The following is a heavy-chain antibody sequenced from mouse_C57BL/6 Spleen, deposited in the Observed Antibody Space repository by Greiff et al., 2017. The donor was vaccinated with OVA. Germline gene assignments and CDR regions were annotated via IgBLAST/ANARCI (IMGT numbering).Heavy chain of an antibody. D-gene: IGHD4-1*01. Sequence: VQLQQSGPELVKPGASVTIPCKASGYTFTDYNMDWVKQSHGKSLEWIGDINPNNGGTIYNQKLQGKAPLTVDKSSSTAYMELRSLTSEDTAVYYCARRTGTRYFDVWGTGTTVTVSS. V-gene: IGHV1-18*01. CDR2: INPNNGGT. CDR3: ARRTGTRYFDV. J-gene: IGHJ1*03. CDR1: GYTFTDYN.